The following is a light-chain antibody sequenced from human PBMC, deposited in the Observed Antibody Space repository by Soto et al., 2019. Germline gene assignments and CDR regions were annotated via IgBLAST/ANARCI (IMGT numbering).Light chain of an antibody. J-gene: IGLJ3*02. V-gene: IGLV2-14*03. CDR1: SSDIGAYNY. CDR3: SSYTSSNTVV. Sequence: QSALTQPASVSGSPGQSITISCTGTSSDIGAYNYVGWYQQHPGQAPKLMTYDVNNRPSGVSDRFSASKSGNTASLTIAWLQAEDEADYYCSSYTSSNTVVFGGGTKLPS. CDR2: DVN.